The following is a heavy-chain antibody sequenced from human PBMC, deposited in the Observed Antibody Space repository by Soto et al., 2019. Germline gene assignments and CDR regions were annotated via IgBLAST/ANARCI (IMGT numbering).Heavy chain of an antibody. CDR1: GYIFNDYA. Sequence: ASVKVSCKASGYIFNDYAITWVRQAPGQGLEWVGWISASIGHTNYAHGFQGRVTMTTDRSTTTASMELRSLRSDDTAVYYCARTGELWWEFDYWGQGTLVAVSS. D-gene: IGHD5-18*01. V-gene: IGHV1-18*01. J-gene: IGHJ4*02. CDR3: ARTGELWWEFDY. CDR2: ISASIGHT.